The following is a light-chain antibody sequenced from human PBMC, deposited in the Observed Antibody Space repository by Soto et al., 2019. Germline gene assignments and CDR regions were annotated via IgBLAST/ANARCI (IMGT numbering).Light chain of an antibody. CDR2: SAS. J-gene: IGKJ5*01. V-gene: IGKV1-39*01. Sequence: DIQMTQSPSSLSASVGDRVTITCRASQSIAGYLSWYQQKPGKAPKFLIYSASSLERGVTSRFRGSGSGTDFTLTITGLQREDFATYYCQQSFTVPITFGQGTRLEIK. CDR3: QQSFTVPIT. CDR1: QSIAGY.